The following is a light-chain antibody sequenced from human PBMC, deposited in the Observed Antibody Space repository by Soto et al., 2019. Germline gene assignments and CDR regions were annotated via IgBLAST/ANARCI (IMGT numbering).Light chain of an antibody. V-gene: IGKV1-8*01. CDR2: AAS. CDR3: QQYHTYPPLT. Sequence: IRMTQSPSSFSASTGDRVTITCRASQDISSYLAWYQQKPGKAPKVLIYAASTLQSGVPSRFSGSGSGTDFTLTISGLQSEDFATYYCQQYHTYPPLTFGGGTKVEIK. CDR1: QDISSY. J-gene: IGKJ4*01.